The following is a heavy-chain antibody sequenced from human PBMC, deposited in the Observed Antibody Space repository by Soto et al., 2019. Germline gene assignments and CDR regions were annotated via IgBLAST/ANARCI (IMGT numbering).Heavy chain of an antibody. D-gene: IGHD6-19*01. CDR1: GFTFSNAW. Sequence: GGSLRLSCAGSGFTFSNAWMSWVRQAPGKGLEWVGRIKRKSDGGTTDYAAPVKGRFTISRDDSRNTVYLQMNSLKTEDTAVYYCPTCGSGWDYFDYWGQGSLVTVSS. V-gene: IGHV3-15*01. CDR3: PTCGSGWDYFDY. J-gene: IGHJ4*02. CDR2: IKRKSDGGTT.